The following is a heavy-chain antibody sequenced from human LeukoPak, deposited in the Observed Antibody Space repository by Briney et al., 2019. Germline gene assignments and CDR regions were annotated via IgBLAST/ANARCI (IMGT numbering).Heavy chain of an antibody. CDR1: GFTFSSYW. CDR2: INGDGRNI. V-gene: IGHV3-74*01. CDR3: ARIGLNRYDYVWGSYRYRDRSLYYFDY. J-gene: IGHJ4*02. Sequence: PGGSLRLSCVASGFTFSSYWMHWVRQDPRKGLVWVSRINGDGRNINYADSVRGRFTISRDNSKNTLYLQMNSLRAEDTAVYYCARIGLNRYDYVWGSYRYRDRSLYYFDYWGQGTLVTVSS. D-gene: IGHD3-16*02.